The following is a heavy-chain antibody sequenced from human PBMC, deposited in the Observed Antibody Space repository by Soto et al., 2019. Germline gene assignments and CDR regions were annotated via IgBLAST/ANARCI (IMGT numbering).Heavy chain of an antibody. Sequence: SETLSLTCTVSGSSINSSGYYCGLIRQPPGKGLEWIGSMFYGVSTYYNPSLKSRVTVSVDTSKNQFSLNLRSVTAADTAVYYCARLPSRHLVDYWGQGTLVTVSS. CDR2: MFYGVST. V-gene: IGHV4-39*01. D-gene: IGHD3-3*02. J-gene: IGHJ4*02. CDR3: ARLPSRHLVDY. CDR1: GSSINSSGYY.